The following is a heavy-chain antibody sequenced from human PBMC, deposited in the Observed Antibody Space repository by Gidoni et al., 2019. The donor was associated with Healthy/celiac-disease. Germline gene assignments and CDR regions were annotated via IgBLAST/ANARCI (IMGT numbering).Heavy chain of an antibody. D-gene: IGHD2-15*01. V-gene: IGHV4-39*01. J-gene: IGHJ6*02. Sequence: QLQLQESGPGLVKPSETLSLTCTVSGGSISSSSYYWGWIRQPPGKGLEWIVSIYYSGSTYYNPPLKSRVTISVDTSKNQFSLKLSSVTAADTAVYYCARLYCSGGSCYPTRYYYYGMDVWGQGTTVTVSS. CDR3: ARLYCSGGSCYPTRYYYYGMDV. CDR2: IYYSGST. CDR1: GGSISSSSYY.